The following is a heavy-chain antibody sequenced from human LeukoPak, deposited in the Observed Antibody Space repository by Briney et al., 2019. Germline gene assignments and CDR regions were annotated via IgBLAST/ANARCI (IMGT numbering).Heavy chain of an antibody. D-gene: IGHD6-13*01. CDR1: GYTFTGYY. CDR3: ARDSAGYSSSWYPFDGAYNWFDP. V-gene: IGHV1-2*02. Sequence: ASVKVSCKASGYTFTGYYMHWVRQAPGRGLEWMGWINPNSGGTNYAQKFQGRVTMTRDTSISTAYMELSRLRSDDTAVYYCARDSAGYSSSWYPFDGAYNWFDPWGQGTLVTVSS. J-gene: IGHJ5*02. CDR2: INPNSGGT.